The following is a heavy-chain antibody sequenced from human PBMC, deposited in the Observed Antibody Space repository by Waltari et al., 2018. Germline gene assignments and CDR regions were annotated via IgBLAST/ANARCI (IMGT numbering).Heavy chain of an antibody. V-gene: IGHV4-39*07. Sequence: QLQLQESGPGLVKPSETLSLTCTVSGGSISSSSYYWGWIRQPPGKGLEWIGSIYYSGGTYYNPSLKGRVTISVDTSKNQFSLKLSSVTAADTAVYYCASTVTGTLDAFDIWGQGTMVTVSS. D-gene: IGHD4-17*01. CDR2: IYYSGGT. CDR3: ASTVTGTLDAFDI. J-gene: IGHJ3*02. CDR1: GGSISSSSYY.